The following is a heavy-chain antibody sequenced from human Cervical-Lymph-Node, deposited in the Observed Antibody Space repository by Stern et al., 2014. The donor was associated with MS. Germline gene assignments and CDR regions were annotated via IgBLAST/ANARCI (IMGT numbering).Heavy chain of an antibody. D-gene: IGHD5-18*01. CDR1: GYTFTNYP. CDR2: ITTNTGNS. V-gene: IGHV7-4-1*02. CDR3: ARDFVDTAMVTRSDYLDC. Sequence: VQLVQSGSELKKPGASVKVSCKASGYTFTNYPINWVRQAPGQGLEWMGWITTNTGNSTYAQGFTGRFVFSLDTSVSTAYLQISSLQADDTAVYYCARDFVDTAMVTRSDYLDCWGQGTLVTVSS. J-gene: IGHJ4*02.